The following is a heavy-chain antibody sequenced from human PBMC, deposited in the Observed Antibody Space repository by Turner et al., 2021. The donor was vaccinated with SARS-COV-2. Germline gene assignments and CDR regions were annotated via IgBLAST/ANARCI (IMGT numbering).Heavy chain of an antibody. CDR3: ARVARGNSGWYYFDY. D-gene: IGHD6-19*01. J-gene: IGHJ4*02. Sequence: EVQLVESGGGLVQPGGSLRLSCAASGFTFSSYEMNWVRQAPGKGLEWVSYIGSRGRTIYYADSVKGRFTIYRDNAKNSLYLQMNSLRAEDTAVYYCARVARGNSGWYYFDYWGQGTLVTVSS. CDR1: GFTFSSYE. CDR2: IGSRGRTI. V-gene: IGHV3-48*03.